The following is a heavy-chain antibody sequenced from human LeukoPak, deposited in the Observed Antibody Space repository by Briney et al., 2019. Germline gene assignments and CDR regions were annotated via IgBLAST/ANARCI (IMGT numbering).Heavy chain of an antibody. J-gene: IGHJ4*02. D-gene: IGHD3-9*01. CDR1: GGSVSSGSYY. CDR3: ARDVRTINVLTGYYRPYYFDY. CDR2: IYHTGST. Sequence: SETLSLTCTVSGGSVSSGSYYWSWLRHPPGKGLEWIGHIYHTGSTNYNPSLKSRVTISLDTSKNQFSLKLTSVSAADTAVYYCARDVRTINVLTGYYRPYYFDYWGQGTLVTVSS. V-gene: IGHV4-61*01.